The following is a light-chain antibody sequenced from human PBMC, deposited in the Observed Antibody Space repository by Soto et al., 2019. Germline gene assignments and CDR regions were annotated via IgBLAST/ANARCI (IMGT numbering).Light chain of an antibody. CDR2: DAS. V-gene: IGKV1-5*01. CDR1: QGITTW. Sequence: DIQLTQSPSTLSASVGDRVTITCRASQGITTWLAWYQQKPGKAPKLLIYDASSLESGVPSRFSGSGSGTEFTLTISSLQPDDFATYYCQQYYNYPETFGQGTKVDI. CDR3: QQYYNYPET. J-gene: IGKJ1*01.